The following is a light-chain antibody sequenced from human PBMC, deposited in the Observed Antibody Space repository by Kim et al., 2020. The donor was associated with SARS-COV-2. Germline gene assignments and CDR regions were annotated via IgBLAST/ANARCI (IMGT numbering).Light chain of an antibody. V-gene: IGLV3-1*01. CDR3: QAWDSSTHNYV. CDR1: ELRDKY. Sequence: SPRQTARITCYGYELRDKYVSWCQQKPGQSPVVFIYQDNQRPSGIPERFSGSNSGNTATLTISGTQAMDEADYYCQAWDSSTHNYVFGAGTKVTVL. J-gene: IGLJ1*01. CDR2: QDN.